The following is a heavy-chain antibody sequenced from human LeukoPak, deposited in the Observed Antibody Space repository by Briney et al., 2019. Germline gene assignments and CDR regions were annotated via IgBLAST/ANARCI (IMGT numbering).Heavy chain of an antibody. D-gene: IGHD2-15*01. CDR1: GFRFRGSA. CDR3: AKIHQNRVVVGAKGAFDI. CDR2: IGSSGGGT. J-gene: IGHJ3*02. Sequence: GGSLRLSCEASGFRFRGSAMFWVRQSSGKGLEWVSGIGSSGGGTYYADSVKGRFTISRDTSKDTVYLQMDSLRAEDTAIYYCAKIHQNRVVVGAKGAFDIWGQGTVVTVSS. V-gene: IGHV3-23*01.